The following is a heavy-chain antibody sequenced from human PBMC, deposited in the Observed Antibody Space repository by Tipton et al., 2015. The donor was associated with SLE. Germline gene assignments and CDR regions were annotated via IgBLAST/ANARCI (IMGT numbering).Heavy chain of an antibody. V-gene: IGHV3-23*01. CDR1: GITFSSYA. D-gene: IGHD1-26*01. CDR3: AKAGGDYYYMDV. J-gene: IGHJ6*03. CDR2: IAGSGAST. Sequence: GSLRLSCAASGITFSSYAMSWVRQAPGKGLEWVSTIAGSGASTHYADSVKGRFTISRDNSKNTLYLQMNSLRGEDTAVYYCAKAGGDYYYMDVWGKGTTVTVSS.